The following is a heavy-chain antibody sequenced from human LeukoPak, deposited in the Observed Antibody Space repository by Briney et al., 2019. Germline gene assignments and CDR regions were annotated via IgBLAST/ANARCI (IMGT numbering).Heavy chain of an antibody. CDR3: ARDLTWAMVRGVIISPGFDY. D-gene: IGHD3-10*01. J-gene: IGHJ4*02. Sequence: ASVKVSCKASGGTFSSYAISWVRQAPGQGLEWMGWINPNSGGTNYAQKFQGRVTMTRDTSISTAYMELSRLRSDDTAVYYCARDLTWAMVRGVIISPGFDYWGQGTLVTVSS. CDR1: GGTFSSYA. V-gene: IGHV1-2*02. CDR2: INPNSGGT.